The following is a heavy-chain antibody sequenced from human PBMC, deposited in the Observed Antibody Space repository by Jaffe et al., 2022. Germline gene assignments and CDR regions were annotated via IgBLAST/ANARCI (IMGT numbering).Heavy chain of an antibody. V-gene: IGHV4-59*01. J-gene: IGHJ6*03. D-gene: IGHD6-6*01. CDR2: IYYSGST. Sequence: QVQLQESGPGLVKPSETLSLTCTVSGGSISSYYWSWIRQPPGKGLEWIGYIYYSGSTNYNPSLKSRVTISVDTSKNQFSLKLSSVTAADTAVYYCARACSSDYYYYMDVWGKGTTVTVSS. CDR3: ARACSSDYYYYMDV. CDR1: GGSISSYY.